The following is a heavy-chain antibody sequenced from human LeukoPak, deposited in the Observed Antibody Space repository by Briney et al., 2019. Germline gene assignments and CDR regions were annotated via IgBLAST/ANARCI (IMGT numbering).Heavy chain of an antibody. V-gene: IGHV3-21*05. Sequence: GGSLRLSCTASGFNFSNYALHWVRQAPGKGLEWVSYISNSGSSIYYADSVKGRFTTSRDNAKSSLYLQMNSLRAEDTAVYYCGRGHWGLDYWGQGALVTVSS. D-gene: IGHD7-27*01. J-gene: IGHJ4*02. CDR1: GFNFSNYA. CDR2: ISNSGSSI. CDR3: GRGHWGLDY.